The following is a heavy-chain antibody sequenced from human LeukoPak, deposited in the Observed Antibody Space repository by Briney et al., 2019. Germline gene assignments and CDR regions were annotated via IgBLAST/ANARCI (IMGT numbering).Heavy chain of an antibody. J-gene: IGHJ4*02. CDR1: GFTVSNNY. V-gene: IGHV3-66*01. Sequence: GGSLRLSCATSGFTVSNNYMNWVRQAPGKGLEWVSLIYSGGTTYYADSVKGRFTISRDGSKNTLYLQMNSLRVEDTAVYYCARDPPAVTANTYGWGQGTLVTVSS. CDR2: IYSGGTT. CDR3: ARDPPAVTANTYG. D-gene: IGHD5-18*01.